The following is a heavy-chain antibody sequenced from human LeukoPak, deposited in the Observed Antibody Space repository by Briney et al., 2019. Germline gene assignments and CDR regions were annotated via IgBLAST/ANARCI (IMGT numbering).Heavy chain of an antibody. J-gene: IGHJ3*02. CDR2: INWNGGST. Sequence: PGGSLRLSCAASGFTFDDYGMSWVRQAPGKGLEWVSGINWNGGSTGYADSVKGRCTISRDNAKNSLYLQMNSLRAEDTALYYCAVIPPIAVAGPRNAFDIWGQGTMVTVSS. V-gene: IGHV3-20*04. CDR1: GFTFDDYG. CDR3: AVIPPIAVAGPRNAFDI. D-gene: IGHD6-19*01.